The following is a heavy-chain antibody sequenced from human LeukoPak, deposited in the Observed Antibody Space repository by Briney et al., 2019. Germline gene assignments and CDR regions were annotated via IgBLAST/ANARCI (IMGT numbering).Heavy chain of an antibody. CDR1: GFTFSSYA. D-gene: IGHD6-6*01. J-gene: IGHJ4*02. CDR3: AKDQGPIAARPIPFDY. Sequence: GGSLRLSCAASGFTFSSYAMYWVRQAPGKGPEWVAVISYDGSNKYYADSVKGRFTTSRDNSKNTLYLQMNSLRAEDTAVYYCAKDQGPIAARPIPFDYWGQGTLVTVSS. V-gene: IGHV3-30-3*01. CDR2: ISYDGSNK.